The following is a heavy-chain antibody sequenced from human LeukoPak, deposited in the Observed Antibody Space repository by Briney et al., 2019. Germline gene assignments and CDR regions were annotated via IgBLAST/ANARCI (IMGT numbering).Heavy chain of an antibody. CDR3: AKHRFESGGYHSTD. CDR1: GFTFSSYA. Sequence: GGSLRLSCAASGFTFSSYAMSWVRQAPGKGLAWVSTISGGSGSTYCADSVKGRFTVSRDNSKNTLYLQMNSLRDEDTAVYYCAKHRFESGGYHSTDWGQGTLVTVSS. V-gene: IGHV3-23*01. J-gene: IGHJ4*02. D-gene: IGHD3-22*01. CDR2: ISGGSGST.